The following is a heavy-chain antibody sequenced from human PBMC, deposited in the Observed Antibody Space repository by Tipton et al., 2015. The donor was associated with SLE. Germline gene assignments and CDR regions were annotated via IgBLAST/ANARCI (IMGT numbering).Heavy chain of an antibody. CDR1: GFTFNNYW. CDR3: ARDLKQALPDYYGMDV. D-gene: IGHD1-26*01. V-gene: IGHV3-74*01. Sequence: SLRLSCVASGFTFNNYWMNWVRQAPGKGLVWVSRITSDGSTTAYADFVRGRFTISRDNAKKTVYLQMNSLRAEDTALYYCARDLKQALPDYYGMDVWRQGTTVTVSS. CDR2: ITSDGSTT. J-gene: IGHJ6*02.